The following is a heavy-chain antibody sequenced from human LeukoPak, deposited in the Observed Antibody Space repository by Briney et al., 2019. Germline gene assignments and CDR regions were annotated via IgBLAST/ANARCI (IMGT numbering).Heavy chain of an antibody. V-gene: IGHV1-3*01. CDR2: INAGNGNT. CDR1: GYTFTSYT. CDR3: ARGTGYSYGLDDAFDI. Sequence: ASVKVSCKASGYTFTSYTMHWVRQAPGQRLEWMGWINAGNGNTKYSQKFQGRVTITRDTSASTAYMEVSSLRSEDTAVYYCARGTGYSYGLDDAFDIWGQGTMITVSS. D-gene: IGHD5-18*01. J-gene: IGHJ3*02.